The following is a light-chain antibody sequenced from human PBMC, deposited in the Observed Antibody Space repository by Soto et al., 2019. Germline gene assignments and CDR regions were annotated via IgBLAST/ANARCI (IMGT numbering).Light chain of an antibody. V-gene: IGKV1-5*03. Sequence: DIQMTQSPSTLPASVGDRVTITCRASQSVDNWLAWFQQKPGKGPKVLIHRVSILDSGVPSRFSGSGWGTEFTLTITSLQPDDFATYYCQHYSASSPWTFGQGTKVEIK. CDR3: QHYSASSPWT. J-gene: IGKJ1*01. CDR2: RVS. CDR1: QSVDNW.